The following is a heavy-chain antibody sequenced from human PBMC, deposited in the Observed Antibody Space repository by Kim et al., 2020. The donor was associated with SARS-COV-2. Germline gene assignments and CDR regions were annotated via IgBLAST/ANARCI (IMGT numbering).Heavy chain of an antibody. J-gene: IGHJ6*02. Sequence: SVKVSCKASGGTFSSYAISWVRQAPGQGLEWMGGIIPIFGTANYAQKLQGRVTITADESTSTAYMELSSLRSEDTAVYYCARDHPHSSSWYNYYYGMDVWGQGTTVTVSS. CDR1: GGTFSSYA. D-gene: IGHD6-13*01. CDR2: IIPIFGTA. CDR3: ARDHPHSSSWYNYYYGMDV. V-gene: IGHV1-69*13.